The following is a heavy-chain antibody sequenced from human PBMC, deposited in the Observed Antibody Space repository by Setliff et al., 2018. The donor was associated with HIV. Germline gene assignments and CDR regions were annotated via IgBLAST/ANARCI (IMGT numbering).Heavy chain of an antibody. CDR1: GGSFSGYY. V-gene: IGHV4-34*01. J-gene: IGHJ4*02. CDR2: INHSGST. D-gene: IGHD6-19*01. CDR3: ARVAGSHY. Sequence: SETLSLTCAVYGGSFSGYYWSWIRQPPGKGLEWIGEINHSGSTNYNPSLKSRVTISVDTSKNQFSLKLSSVTAADTAVYYCARVAGSHYWGQGTLVTVSS.